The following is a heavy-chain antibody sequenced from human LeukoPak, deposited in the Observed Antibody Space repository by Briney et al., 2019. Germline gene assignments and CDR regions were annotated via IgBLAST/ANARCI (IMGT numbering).Heavy chain of an antibody. J-gene: IGHJ4*02. CDR2: INWSGGST. D-gene: IGHD2-2*01. CDR3: ARAPITSPFYFDY. V-gene: IGHV3-20*04. Sequence: GGSLRLACTASGFAFDEHGMSWVRQVPGKGLEWVSGINWSGGSTGYADPLRGRFTISRDNAKNSLYLQMDSLRAEDTALYYCARAPITSPFYFDYWGQGTLVTVSS. CDR1: GFAFDEHG.